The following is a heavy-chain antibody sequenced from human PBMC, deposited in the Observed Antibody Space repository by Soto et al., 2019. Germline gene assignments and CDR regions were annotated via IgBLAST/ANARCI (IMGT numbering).Heavy chain of an antibody. CDR1: GFTSSSYS. CDR3: AKKVNSGSGSQYFDY. V-gene: IGHV3-23*01. Sequence: PGGSLRLSCVASGFTSSSYSMRWVRQAPGKGLEWVSGFRAGGDDGTTYYADSVKGRFTISRDNSKNTLFLQMNSLRAEDTAIYYCAKKVNSGSGSQYFDYFGQGTLVTVSS. J-gene: IGHJ4*02. D-gene: IGHD3-10*01. CDR2: FRAGGDDGTT.